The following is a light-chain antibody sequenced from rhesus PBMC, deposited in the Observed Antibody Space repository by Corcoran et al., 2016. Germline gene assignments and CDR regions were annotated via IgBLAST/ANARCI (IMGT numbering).Light chain of an antibody. CDR1: QGISTY. CDR3: QQHYSYPLT. V-gene: IGKV1-38*01. Sequence: DIQLTQSPSSLSASVGDRVTITCRAGQGISTYLAWYQQEPRKAPKLLIYDASNLQSGVPSRFSGSGSGTDFTLTISSLQPEDFAVYYCQQHYSYPLTFGGGTKVEIK. J-gene: IGKJ4*01. CDR2: DAS.